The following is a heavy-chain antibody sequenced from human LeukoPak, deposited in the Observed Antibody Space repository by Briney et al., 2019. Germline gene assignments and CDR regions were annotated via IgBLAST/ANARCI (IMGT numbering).Heavy chain of an antibody. CDR1: GGTFSSYA. V-gene: IGHV1-69*04. CDR2: IIHIGGIA. CDR3: SRDRAPWGGLGAFDI. D-gene: IGHD7-27*01. J-gene: IGHJ3*02. Sequence: SLKVSCKASGGTFSSYAISWVRQAPGQGLEWMGRIIHIGGIANYAQKFTGSVTITADKSTIKAYMERSRLRSEDTAVYYCSRDRAPWGGLGAFDIWGQGTMVTVSS.